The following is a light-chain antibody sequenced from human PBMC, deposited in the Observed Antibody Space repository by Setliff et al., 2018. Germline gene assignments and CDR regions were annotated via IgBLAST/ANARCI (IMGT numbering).Light chain of an antibody. V-gene: IGLV2-8*01. CDR2: EVT. CDR1: SSDVGGYHY. Sequence: QSALTQPPSASGSPGQSVTISCTGTSSDVGGYHYVSWYQQHPGKAPKLMIYEVTKRPSGVPDRFSGSKSGNTASLTVSGLQGEDEADYYCSSYASSINPYVFGTGTKVTVL. CDR3: SSYASSINPYV. J-gene: IGLJ1*01.